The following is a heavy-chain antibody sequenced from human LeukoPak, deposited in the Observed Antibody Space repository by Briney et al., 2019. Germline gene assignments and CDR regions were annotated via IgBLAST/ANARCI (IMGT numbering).Heavy chain of an antibody. CDR1: GYTFTGYY. CDR2: INPNSGGT. CDR3: ARAVVVVAATLQHYYYYMDV. Sequence: GGSLRLSCAASGYTFTGYYMHWVRQAPGQGLEWTGWINPNSGGTNYAQKFQGRVTMTRDTSISTAYMELSRLRSDDTAVYYCARAVVVVAATLQHYYYYMDVWGKGTTVTVSS. J-gene: IGHJ6*03. V-gene: IGHV1-2*02. D-gene: IGHD2-15*01.